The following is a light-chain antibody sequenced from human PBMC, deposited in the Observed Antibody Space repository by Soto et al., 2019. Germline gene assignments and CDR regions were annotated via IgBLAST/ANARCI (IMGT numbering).Light chain of an antibody. CDR3: VQALQTPFT. CDR2: PGA. J-gene: IGKJ3*01. Sequence: DIVMTPSPLSLPVTPGEPASISCRSSQSLLHSNGYNYLDWYLQKPGQPPQLLIYPGANRASGVRDRFSGSGSGTDSTLKISRVEAEDVGVYYCVQALQTPFTFGRGTKVDIK. CDR1: QSLLHSNGYNY. V-gene: IGKV2-28*01.